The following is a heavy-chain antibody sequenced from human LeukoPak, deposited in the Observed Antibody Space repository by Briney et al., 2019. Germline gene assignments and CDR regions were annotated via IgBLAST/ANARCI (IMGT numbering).Heavy chain of an antibody. CDR3: ARSYSSSWPFDY. CDR2: INPNSGGT. Sequence: ASVKVSCKASGYTFTGYYMHWVRQAPGQGLEWMGWINPNSGGTNYAQKFQGRVTMTRDTPISTAYMELSRLRSDDTAVYYCARSYSSSWPFDYWGQGTLVTVSS. D-gene: IGHD6-13*01. CDR1: GYTFTGYY. V-gene: IGHV1-2*02. J-gene: IGHJ4*02.